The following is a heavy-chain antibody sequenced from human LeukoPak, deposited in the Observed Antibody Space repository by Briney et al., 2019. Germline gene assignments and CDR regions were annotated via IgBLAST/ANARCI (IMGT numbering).Heavy chain of an antibody. CDR3: ARDGACSSASLQNFDY. Sequence: ASVKVSCKASGYTFTYYYMHWVRQAPGQGLEWMGWINPNSGGTIYAQKFQGRVTMTRDTSISTAYLELSRLTSDDTAVYHCARDGACSSASLQNFDYWGQGTLVTVSS. CDR2: INPNSGGT. J-gene: IGHJ4*02. V-gene: IGHV1-2*02. CDR1: GYTFTYYY. D-gene: IGHD2-2*01.